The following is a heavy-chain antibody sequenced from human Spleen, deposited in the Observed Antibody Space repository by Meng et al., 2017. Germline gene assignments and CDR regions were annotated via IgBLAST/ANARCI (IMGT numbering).Heavy chain of an antibody. CDR2: ISSSS. V-gene: IGHV3-21*01. D-gene: IGHD2-15*01. CDR1: GFTFSSYS. Sequence: EVQLVESGGGLVKPGGYLRLSCAASGFTFSSYSMHWVRQAPGKGLEWVSSISSSSDYADSVKGRFTISRDNAKNSLYLQMNSLRAEDTAMYYCARGRVVVAATPSDYWGQGTLVTVSS. CDR3: ARGRVVVAATPSDY. J-gene: IGHJ4*02.